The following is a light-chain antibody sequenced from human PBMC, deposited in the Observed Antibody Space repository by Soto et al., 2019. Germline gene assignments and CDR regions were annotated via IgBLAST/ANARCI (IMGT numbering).Light chain of an antibody. J-gene: IGKJ4*01. Sequence: DIQMTQSPSSLSASVGDRVTITCRASQSXSXYLNWYQQKPGKAPKLLIYAASSLQSGVPSRFSGSGSGTDFTLTISRLQPEDFATYYCQQSYSTPPFGGGTKVEIK. CDR2: AAS. CDR3: QQSYSTPP. V-gene: IGKV1-39*01. CDR1: QSXSXY.